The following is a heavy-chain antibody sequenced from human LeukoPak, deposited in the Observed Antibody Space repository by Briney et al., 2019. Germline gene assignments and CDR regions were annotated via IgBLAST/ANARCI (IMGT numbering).Heavy chain of an antibody. CDR2: ISSSSSTI. V-gene: IGHV3-48*01. CDR3: ARGCVQLCQGYYFDY. J-gene: IGHJ4*02. CDR1: GFTFSSYS. Sequence: GSLRLSCAASGFTFSSYSMNWVRQASGKGLEWVSYISSSSSTIYYADSVKGRFTISRDNSKNTLYLQMNSLRAEDTAVYYCARGCVQLCQGYYFDYWGQGALVTVSS. D-gene: IGHD5-18*01.